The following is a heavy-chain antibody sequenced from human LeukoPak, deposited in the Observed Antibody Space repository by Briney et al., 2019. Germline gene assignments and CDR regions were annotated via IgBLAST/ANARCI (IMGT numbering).Heavy chain of an antibody. V-gene: IGHV4-34*01. CDR1: GGSFSGYY. J-gene: IGHJ4*02. D-gene: IGHD6-13*01. CDR3: ARGLREYSSSWHY. CDR2: INHSGST. Sequence: PSETLSLTCAVYGGSFSGYYWSWIRQPPGKGLEWIGEINHSGSTNYNPSLKSRVTISVDTSKNQFSLKLSSVTAADTAVYYCARGLREYSSSWHYWGQGTLVTVSS.